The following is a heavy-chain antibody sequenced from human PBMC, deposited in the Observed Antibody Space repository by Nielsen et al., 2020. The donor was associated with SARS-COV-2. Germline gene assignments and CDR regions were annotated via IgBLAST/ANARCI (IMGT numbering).Heavy chain of an antibody. CDR2: ISGTGRST. CDR3: ARDGGSGSYYDY. CDR1: GFTFSSYA. D-gene: IGHD3-10*01. J-gene: IGHJ4*02. Sequence: GESLKISCAASGFTFSSYAMSWVRQAPGKGLEWVSAISGTGRSTYYADSVKGRFTISRDNSKNTLYLQMNSLRAEDTAVYYCARDGGSGSYYDYWGQGTLVTVSS. V-gene: IGHV3-23*01.